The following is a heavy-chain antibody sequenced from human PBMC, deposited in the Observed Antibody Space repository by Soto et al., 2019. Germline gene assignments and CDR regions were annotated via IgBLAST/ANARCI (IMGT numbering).Heavy chain of an antibody. J-gene: IGHJ6*04. V-gene: IGHV3-74*01. Sequence: DEQVVESGGGLVQPGGSLRLSCTASGFTFSNYWIHWVRQASGKGLVWVSRIKGDGSITNYADSVRGRFSISRDNAKNTVYLQMDRLRAEETAVYYCARAASGRYDRDLWSKGTTVTVSP. CDR1: GFTFSNYW. D-gene: IGHD1-1*01. CDR3: ARAASGRYDRDL. CDR2: IKGDGSIT.